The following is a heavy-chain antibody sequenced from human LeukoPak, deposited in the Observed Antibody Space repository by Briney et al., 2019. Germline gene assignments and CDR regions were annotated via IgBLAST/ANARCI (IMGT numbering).Heavy chain of an antibody. Sequence: PGGSLRLSYAASGFTFSSYAMSWVRQAPGKGLEWVSAISGSGGSTYYADSVKGRFTISRDNSKNTLYLQMNSLRAEDTAVYYCAKDLVRGVQYYFDYWGQGTLVTVSS. D-gene: IGHD3-10*01. CDR3: AKDLVRGVQYYFDY. CDR1: GFTFSSYA. CDR2: ISGSGGST. J-gene: IGHJ4*02. V-gene: IGHV3-23*01.